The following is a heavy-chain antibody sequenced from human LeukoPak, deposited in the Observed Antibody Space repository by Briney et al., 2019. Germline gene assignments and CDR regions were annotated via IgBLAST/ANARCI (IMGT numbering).Heavy chain of an antibody. J-gene: IGHJ4*02. D-gene: IGHD6-13*01. CDR2: ISYDGSNK. V-gene: IGHV3-30*04. CDR1: GFTFSSYA. CDR3: ARAGIAAAGSPFDY. Sequence: GGSPRLSCAASGFTFSSYAMHWVRQAPGKGLEWVAVISYDGSNKYYADSVKGRFTISRDNSKNTLYLQMNSLRAEDTAVYYCARAGIAAAGSPFDYWGQGTLVTVSS.